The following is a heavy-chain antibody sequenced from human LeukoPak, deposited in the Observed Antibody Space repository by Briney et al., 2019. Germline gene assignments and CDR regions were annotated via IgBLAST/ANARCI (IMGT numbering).Heavy chain of an antibody. D-gene: IGHD1-26*01. CDR1: GFTFSSYS. V-gene: IGHV3-48*01. Sequence: PGGSLRLSCVASGFTFSSYSMNWVRQAPGKGLEWISYIGRSSSAIYYADSVKGRFTISRDNSKNTLYLQMNSLRAEDTAVYYCAKDAYSGSYWVFDYWGQGNLVTVSS. CDR3: AKDAYSGSYWVFDY. CDR2: IGRSSSAI. J-gene: IGHJ4*02.